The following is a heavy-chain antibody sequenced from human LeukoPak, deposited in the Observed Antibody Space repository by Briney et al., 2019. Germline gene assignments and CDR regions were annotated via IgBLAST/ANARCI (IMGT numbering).Heavy chain of an antibody. CDR2: INPNSGGT. Sequence: ASVKVSCKASGYTFTGYYMRWVRQAPGQGLEWMGWINPNSGGTNYAQKFQGRVTMTRDTSISTAYMELSRLRSDDTAVYYCARDWYSSSWYKKEYYFDYWGQGTLVTVSS. CDR1: GYTFTGYY. J-gene: IGHJ4*02. CDR3: ARDWYSSSWYKKEYYFDY. V-gene: IGHV1-2*02. D-gene: IGHD6-13*01.